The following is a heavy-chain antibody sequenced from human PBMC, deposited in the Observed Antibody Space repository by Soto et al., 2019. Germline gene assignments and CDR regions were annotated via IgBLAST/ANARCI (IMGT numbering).Heavy chain of an antibody. Sequence: QVQLVESGGGVVQPGRSLRLSCAASGFTFSSYGMHWVRQAPGKGLEWVAVIPYDGSNKYYADSVKGRFTISRDNSKNTLYLQMNSLRAEDTAVYYCAKDGSGYENYYYYYGMDVWGQGTTVTVSS. D-gene: IGHD5-12*01. J-gene: IGHJ6*02. V-gene: IGHV3-30*18. CDR1: GFTFSSYG. CDR3: AKDGSGYENYYYYYGMDV. CDR2: IPYDGSNK.